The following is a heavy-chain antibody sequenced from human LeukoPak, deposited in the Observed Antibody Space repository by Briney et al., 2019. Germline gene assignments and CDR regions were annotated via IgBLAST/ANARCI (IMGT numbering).Heavy chain of an antibody. D-gene: IGHD2-2*01. V-gene: IGHV3-53*01. CDR2: IYSGGST. CDR1: GFTVSSNY. CDR3: ARGRIDCTSTSCRPFDF. Sequence: PGGSLRLSCAASGFTVSSNYMSWVRQAPGKGLEWVSVIYSGGSTYYADSVKGRFTISRDNSKNTLFLQMNSLRAEDTAVYYCARGRIDCTSTSCRPFDFWGPGTLVTVSS. J-gene: IGHJ4*02.